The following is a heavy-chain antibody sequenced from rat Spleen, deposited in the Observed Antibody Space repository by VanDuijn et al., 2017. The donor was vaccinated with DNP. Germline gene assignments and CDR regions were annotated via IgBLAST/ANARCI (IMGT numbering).Heavy chain of an antibody. CDR2: IWSGGST. CDR3: TRTYNNYGFFDY. V-gene: IGHV2-15*01. D-gene: IGHD1-10*01. J-gene: IGHJ2*01. Sequence: QVQLKESGPGLVQPSQTLSLTCTVSGFSLTNYGVSWVSQPPGKGLEWIGAIWSGGSTDYNSVFKSRLSISRDTSRSQVFLKRNSLQTEDTAIYFCTRTYNNYGFFDYWGHGVMVTVSS. CDR1: GFSLTNYG.